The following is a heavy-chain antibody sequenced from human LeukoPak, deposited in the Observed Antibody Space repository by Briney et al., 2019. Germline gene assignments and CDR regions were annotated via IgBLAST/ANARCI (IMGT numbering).Heavy chain of an antibody. Sequence: ASVKVSCKASGYTFSSYGISWVRQAPGQGLEWMGWISPYKGDTNYAQKFQGRVTMTRDTSISTAYMELSRLRSDDTAVYYCARSLAVAGNYYYYMDVWGKGTTITVSS. CDR1: GYTFSSYG. V-gene: IGHV1-18*01. CDR2: ISPYKGDT. CDR3: ARSLAVAGNYYYYMDV. J-gene: IGHJ6*03. D-gene: IGHD6-19*01.